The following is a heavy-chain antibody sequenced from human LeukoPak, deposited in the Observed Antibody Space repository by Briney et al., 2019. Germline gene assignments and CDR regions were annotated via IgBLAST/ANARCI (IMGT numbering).Heavy chain of an antibody. Sequence: PSETLSLTCTVSGGSISSYYWSWIRQPPGKGLEWIGYIYYSGSTNYNPSLKSRVTISVDTSKNQSSLKLSSVTAADTAVYYCARDLERDYYYYMDVWGKGTTVTVSS. CDR1: GGSISSYY. D-gene: IGHD3-3*01. CDR3: ARDLERDYYYYMDV. CDR2: IYYSGST. V-gene: IGHV4-59*01. J-gene: IGHJ6*03.